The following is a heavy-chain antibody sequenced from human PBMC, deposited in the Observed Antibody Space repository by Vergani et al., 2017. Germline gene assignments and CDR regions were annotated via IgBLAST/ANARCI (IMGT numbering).Heavy chain of an antibody. CDR2: IYYSGST. D-gene: IGHD4-17*01. Sequence: QVQLQESGPGLVKPSETLSLTCTVSGGSISSYYWSWIRQPPGKGLEWIGYIYYSGSTYYNPSLKSRVTISVDTSKNQFSLKLSSVTAADTAVYYCAREPRLGDYPDAFDIWGQGTMVTVSS. CDR3: AREPRLGDYPDAFDI. V-gene: IGHV4-59*12. CDR1: GGSISSYY. J-gene: IGHJ3*02.